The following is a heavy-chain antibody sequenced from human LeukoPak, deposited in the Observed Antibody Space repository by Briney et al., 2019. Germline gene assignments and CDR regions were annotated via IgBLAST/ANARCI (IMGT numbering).Heavy chain of an antibody. CDR3: ARLIVDTAMPDY. J-gene: IGHJ4*02. Sequence: SETLSLTCAVYGGSFSSYYWSWIRQPPGKGLEWIGYIYYSGSTNYNPSLKSRVTISVDTSKNQFSLKLSSVTAADTAVYYCARLIVDTAMPDYWGQGTLVTVSS. V-gene: IGHV4-59*08. CDR1: GGSFSSYY. D-gene: IGHD5-18*01. CDR2: IYYSGST.